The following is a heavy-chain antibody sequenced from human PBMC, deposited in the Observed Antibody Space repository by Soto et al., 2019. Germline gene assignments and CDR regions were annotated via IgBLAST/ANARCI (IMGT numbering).Heavy chain of an antibody. D-gene: IGHD2-15*01. Sequence: EVQLVESGGGLVKPGGSLRLSCAASGFPFSSYSMNWVRQAPGKGLEWVSSLSSSASHINYADSVKGRFTISRDNAKKSQYLNMNRLRAEDTAVYYCARGYTGYCSGGTSYWFDPWGQGTLVTVSS. CDR3: ARGYTGYCSGGTSYWFDP. CDR2: LSSSASHI. CDR1: GFPFSSYS. J-gene: IGHJ5*02. V-gene: IGHV3-21*01.